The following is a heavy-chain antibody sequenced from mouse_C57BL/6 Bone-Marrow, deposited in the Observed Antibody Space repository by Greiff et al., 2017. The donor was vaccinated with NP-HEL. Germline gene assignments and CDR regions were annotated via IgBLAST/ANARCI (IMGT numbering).Heavy chain of an antibody. CDR2: INPYNGGT. V-gene: IGHV1-19*01. J-gene: IGHJ2*01. CDR1: GYTFTDYY. Sequence: EVQLQQSGPVLVKPGASVKMSCKASGYTFTDYYMNWVKQSHGKSLEWIGVINPYNGGTSYNQKFKGKATLTVDKSSSTAYMELNSLTSEDSAVYYCARSGTRFDYWGQGTTLTVSS. D-gene: IGHD4-1*01. CDR3: ARSGTRFDY.